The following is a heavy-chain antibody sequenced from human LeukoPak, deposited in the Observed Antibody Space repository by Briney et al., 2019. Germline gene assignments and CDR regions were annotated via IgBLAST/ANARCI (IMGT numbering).Heavy chain of an antibody. D-gene: IGHD3-10*01. Sequence: GGSLRLSCAASRFTFSTFNMNWVRQAPGKGLEWVSSISSRSSYKYYADSVKGRFTISRDNAKSSLYLQMNSLRVEDTAVYYCARDPSRWFGEFDFWGQGTLVTVSS. CDR3: ARDPSRWFGEFDF. CDR2: ISSRSSYK. CDR1: RFTFSTFN. J-gene: IGHJ4*02. V-gene: IGHV3-21*01.